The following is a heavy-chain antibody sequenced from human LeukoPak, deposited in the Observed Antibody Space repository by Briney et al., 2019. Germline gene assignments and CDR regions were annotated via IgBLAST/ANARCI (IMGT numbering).Heavy chain of an antibody. CDR3: ARWATYVWGSYRSPFDP. J-gene: IGHJ5*02. CDR1: GGSFSGYY. Sequence: SETLSLTCAVYGGSFSGYYWSWIRQPPGKGLEWIGEINHSGSTNYNPSLKSRVTISVDTSKNQFSLKLSSVTAADTAVYYCARWATYVWGSYRSPFDPWGQGTLVTVSS. CDR2: INHSGST. D-gene: IGHD3-16*02. V-gene: IGHV4-34*01.